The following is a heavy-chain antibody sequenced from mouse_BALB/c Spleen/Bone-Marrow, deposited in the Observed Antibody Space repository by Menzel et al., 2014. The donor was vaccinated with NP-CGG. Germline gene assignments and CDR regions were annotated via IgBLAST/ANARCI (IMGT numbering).Heavy chain of an antibody. CDR3: AREHGDY. V-gene: IGHV1-54*01. CDR2: INPGSGAT. Sequence: VKLMESGAELVRPGTSVKVSCKASGYAFTNYLIEWVKQRPGRGLEWIGVINPGSGATDYNEKFKGKATLTADKSSSTAYMHLSSLTSDDSAVYFCAREHGDYWGQGASVTVSS. J-gene: IGHJ4*01. CDR1: GYAFTNYL.